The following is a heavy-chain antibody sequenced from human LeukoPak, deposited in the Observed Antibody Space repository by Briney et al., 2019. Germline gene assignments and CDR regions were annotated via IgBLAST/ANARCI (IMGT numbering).Heavy chain of an antibody. D-gene: IGHD3-10*01. CDR3: AMRGYGSGSY. CDR1: GFTFSNYA. V-gene: IGHV3-23*01. Sequence: PGGSLRLSCAASGFTFSNYAMSWVRQAPGKGLEWVSAISGSASSTYHADSVKGRFTISRDNSKNTLYLQMNSLRADDTAVYYCAMRGYGSGSYWGQGTLVTVSS. J-gene: IGHJ4*02. CDR2: ISGSASST.